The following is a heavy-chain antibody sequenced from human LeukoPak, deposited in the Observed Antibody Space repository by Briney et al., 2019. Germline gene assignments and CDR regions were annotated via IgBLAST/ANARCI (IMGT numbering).Heavy chain of an antibody. CDR1: GFTFSSYA. D-gene: IGHD2-8*01. Sequence: GGSLRLSCAASGFTFSSYAMSWVRQAPGKGLEWVSAISGSGGSTYYADSVKGRFTISRDNSKNTLYLQMNSLRAEDTAVYYCARESLDIVLMVYAIDYWGQGTLVTVSS. J-gene: IGHJ4*02. CDR2: ISGSGGST. CDR3: ARESLDIVLMVYAIDY. V-gene: IGHV3-23*01.